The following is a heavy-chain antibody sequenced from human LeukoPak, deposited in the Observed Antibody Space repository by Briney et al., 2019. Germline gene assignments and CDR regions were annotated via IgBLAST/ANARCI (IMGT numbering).Heavy chain of an antibody. J-gene: IGHJ4*02. CDR1: GFTFSSYA. D-gene: IGHD6-13*01. CDR3: AKGLVKQQLYFDY. CDR2: ISGSGGST. V-gene: IGHV3-23*01. Sequence: GGSLRLSCAASGFTFSSYAMSWVRQAPGKGLEWVSSISGSGGSTYYAHSVRGRFTISRDNSKNTLYLQMNSLRAEDTAVYYCAKGLVKQQLYFDYWGQGTLVTVSS.